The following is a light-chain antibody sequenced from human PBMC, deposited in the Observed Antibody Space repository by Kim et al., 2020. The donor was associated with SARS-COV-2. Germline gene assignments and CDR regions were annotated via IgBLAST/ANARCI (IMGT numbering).Light chain of an antibody. CDR1: NGDIEGHSY. Sequence: SVTSPCTATNGDIEGHSYVSWYQQRPGKAPKLMIYAVTKRPSGVPDRFSGSKSGNTASLTISGLQAEDEADYYCCAYAGSYILLFGGGTQLTVL. CDR2: AVT. J-gene: IGLJ2*01. CDR3: CAYAGSYILL. V-gene: IGLV2-11*01.